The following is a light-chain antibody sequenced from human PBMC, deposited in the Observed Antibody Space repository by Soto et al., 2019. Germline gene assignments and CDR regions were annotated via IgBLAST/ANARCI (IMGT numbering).Light chain of an antibody. CDR2: GAS. CDR1: ESVSSRY. Sequence: NVLTQSPGTLSLSPGERATLSCRASESVSSRYLAWYQQKPGQAPRFLIYGASSRATGIPDRFSGSGSGTDLTLTISSLEPEDFAVYYCQQYGRSITFGGGTKVDIK. V-gene: IGKV3-20*01. CDR3: QQYGRSIT. J-gene: IGKJ4*01.